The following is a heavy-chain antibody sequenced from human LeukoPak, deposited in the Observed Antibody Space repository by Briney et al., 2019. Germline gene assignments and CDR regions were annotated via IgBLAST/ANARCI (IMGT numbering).Heavy chain of an antibody. Sequence: GGSLRLSCAASGFTFSSYGMHWVRQAPGKGLEWVAVIWYDGSNKYYADSVKGRFTISRDNSKNTLYLQMNSLRAEDTAVYYCARGILTRLPGGSYYFDYWGQGTLVTVSS. D-gene: IGHD3-9*01. V-gene: IGHV3-33*01. CDR3: ARGILTRLPGGSYYFDY. J-gene: IGHJ4*02. CDR1: GFTFSSYG. CDR2: IWYDGSNK.